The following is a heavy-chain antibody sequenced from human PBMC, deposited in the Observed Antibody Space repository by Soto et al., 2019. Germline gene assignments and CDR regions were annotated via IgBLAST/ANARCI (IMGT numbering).Heavy chain of an antibody. Sequence: EVQLLESGGGLVQPGESLRLSCAASGFTFSYYWMHWVRQAPGMGLVWVSRIHSDGSSTTYADSVKGRFTISRDNPRNTLYLQMNSLRAEDTAVYYCARGDRGAFDLWGQGTVVTVSS. CDR3: ARGDRGAFDL. CDR1: GFTFSYYW. CDR2: IHSDGSST. J-gene: IGHJ3*01. V-gene: IGHV3-74*01. D-gene: IGHD1-26*01.